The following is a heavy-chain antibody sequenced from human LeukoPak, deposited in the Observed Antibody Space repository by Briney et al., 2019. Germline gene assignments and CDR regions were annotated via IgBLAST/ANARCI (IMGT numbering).Heavy chain of an antibody. CDR2: INHNGNVN. V-gene: IGHV3-7*03. D-gene: IGHD3-16*01. Sequence: QPGGSLRLSCAAPGFTFSSYWMNWARQAPGKGLEWVASINHNGNVNYYVDSVKGRFTISRDNAKNSLYLQVSNLRAEDTAVYFCARGGGLDVWGQGATVTVSS. CDR3: ARGGGLDV. J-gene: IGHJ6*02. CDR1: GFTFSSYW.